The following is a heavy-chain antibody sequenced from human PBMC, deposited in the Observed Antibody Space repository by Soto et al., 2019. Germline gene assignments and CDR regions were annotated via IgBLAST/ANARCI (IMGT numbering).Heavy chain of an antibody. D-gene: IGHD3-22*01. CDR3: ARNDYYDSSGYYYY. J-gene: IGHJ4*02. V-gene: IGHV3-21*01. CDR2: ISSSSSYI. CDR1: GFTFSSYS. Sequence: GESLKISCAASGFTFSSYSMNWVRQAPGKGLEWVSSISSSSSYIYYADSVKGRFTISRDNAKNSLYLQMNSLRAEDTAVYYCARNDYYDSSGYYYYWGQGTLVTVSS.